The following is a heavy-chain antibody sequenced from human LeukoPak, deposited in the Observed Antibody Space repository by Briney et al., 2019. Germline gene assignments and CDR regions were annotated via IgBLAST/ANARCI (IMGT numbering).Heavy chain of an antibody. V-gene: IGHV4-59*01. J-gene: IGHJ6*03. D-gene: IGHD3-22*01. CDR1: GGSISSYY. Sequence: SQTLSLTCTVSGGSISSYYWSWIRQPPGKGLEWIGYIYYSGSTNYNPSLKSRVTISVDTSKNQFSLKLSSVTAADTAVYYCARDLGYLGGYMDVWGRGTTVTISS. CDR3: ARDLGYLGGYMDV. CDR2: IYYSGST.